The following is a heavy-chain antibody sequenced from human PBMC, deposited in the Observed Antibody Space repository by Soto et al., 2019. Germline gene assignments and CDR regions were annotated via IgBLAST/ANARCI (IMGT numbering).Heavy chain of an antibody. V-gene: IGHV4-39*07. CDR3: GKIVVGAAGHTDAVS. Sequence: SETLSLTCIVSGGSVYSNGHYWGWIRQPPGKGLEWIGSIDNNGGSNYNSSLKSRVTISRDTSKNQFSLRLTSVTAADTAVYYCGKIVVGAAGHTDAVSWGPGKLVTVS. D-gene: IGHD2-15*01. CDR1: GGSVYSNGHY. J-gene: IGHJ5*02. CDR2: IDNNGGS.